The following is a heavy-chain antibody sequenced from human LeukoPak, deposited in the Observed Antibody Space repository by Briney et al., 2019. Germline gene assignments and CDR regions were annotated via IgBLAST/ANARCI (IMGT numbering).Heavy chain of an antibody. CDR1: GFTLTDHY. CDR2: ITSSGTTR. Sequence: PGGSLRLSCTVSGFTLTDHYMSWFRQSPGRGLEWISWITSSGTTRDYADSVKGRFTISRDNTKNSVYLQMTSLLPDDTAVYYCARDPDYGDPYWGQGTLVTVSS. J-gene: IGHJ4*02. D-gene: IGHD4-17*01. V-gene: IGHV3-11*01. CDR3: ARDPDYGDPY.